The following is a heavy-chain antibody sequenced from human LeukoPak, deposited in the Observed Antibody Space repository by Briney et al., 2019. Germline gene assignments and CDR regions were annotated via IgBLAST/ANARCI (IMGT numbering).Heavy chain of an antibody. J-gene: IGHJ4*02. CDR1: GFTFSSYA. Sequence: GGSLRLSCAASGFTFSSYAMSWVRQAPGKGLEWVSAISGSGGSTYYADSVKGRFTVSRDNSKNTLYLQMNSLRAEDTAVYYCAKSWAMVSWSDYWGQGTLVTVSS. CDR2: ISGSGGST. D-gene: IGHD5-18*01. V-gene: IGHV3-23*01. CDR3: AKSWAMVSWSDY.